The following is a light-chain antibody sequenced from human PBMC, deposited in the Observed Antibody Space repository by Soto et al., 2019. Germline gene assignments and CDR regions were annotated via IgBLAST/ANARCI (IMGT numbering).Light chain of an antibody. J-gene: IGLJ1*01. CDR1: SSDVGDYNY. V-gene: IGLV2-14*01. Sequence: ALTQPASVSGSPGQSITISCTGASSDVGDYNYVSWYQHHPGKAPKLLIYEVNNRPSGVSDRFSGSKSGNVASLTISWLQAEDEADYYCSSYTSSSTYVFGTGTKVTVL. CDR2: EVN. CDR3: SSYTSSSTYV.